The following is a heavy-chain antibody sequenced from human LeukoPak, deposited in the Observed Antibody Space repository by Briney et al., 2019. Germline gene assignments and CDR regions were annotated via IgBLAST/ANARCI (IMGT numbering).Heavy chain of an antibody. J-gene: IGHJ4*02. CDR1: GGSISSGGYS. V-gene: IGHV4-30-2*01. D-gene: IGHD2-2*01. Sequence: PSQTLSLTCAVSGGSISSGGYSWSWIRQPPGKGLEWIGYIYHSGSTYYNPSLKSRVTISVDRSMNQFSLKLSSVTAADTAVYYCARTAANTYYYFDYWGQGTLVTVSS. CDR3: ARTAANTYYYFDY. CDR2: IYHSGST.